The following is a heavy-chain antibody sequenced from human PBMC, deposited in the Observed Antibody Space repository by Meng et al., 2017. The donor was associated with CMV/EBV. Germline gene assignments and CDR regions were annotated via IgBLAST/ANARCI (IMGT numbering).Heavy chain of an antibody. CDR2: IIPIFGTA. Sequence: ASGGTFSSYAISWVRQAPGQGLEWMGGIIPIFGTANYAQKFQGRVTITADESTSTAYMELSSLRSEDTAVYYCARDGKSIVGATHFDYWGQGTLVTV. CDR1: GGTFSSYA. J-gene: IGHJ4*02. V-gene: IGHV1-69*01. D-gene: IGHD1-26*01. CDR3: ARDGKSIVGATHFDY.